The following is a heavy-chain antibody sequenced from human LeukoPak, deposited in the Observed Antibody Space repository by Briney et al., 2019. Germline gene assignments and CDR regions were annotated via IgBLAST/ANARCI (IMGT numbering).Heavy chain of an antibody. J-gene: IGHJ5*02. CDR1: GFTFSNYG. V-gene: IGHV3-30*18. D-gene: IGHD2-15*01. Sequence: PGGSLRLSCAASGFTFSNYGMHWVRQAPGKGLEWVAVISYDGGTEYYADSVKGRFTISRDNSKNTLYLQMNSLRAEDTAVYYCAKEGYCSGGSCYWSGNWFDPWGQGTLVTVSS. CDR3: AKEGYCSGGSCYWSGNWFDP. CDR2: ISYDGGTE.